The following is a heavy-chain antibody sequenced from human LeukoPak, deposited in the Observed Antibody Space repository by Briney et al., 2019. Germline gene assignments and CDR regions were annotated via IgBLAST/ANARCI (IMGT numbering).Heavy chain of an antibody. CDR3: ARDRSSGWYGYYFDY. V-gene: IGHV1-18*01. Sequence: ASVKVSCKASGYTFTSYGVSWVRQAPGQGLEWMGWISAYNGNTNYAQKLQGRVTMTTGTSTSTAYMELRSLRSDDTAVYYCARDRSSGWYGYYFDYWGQGTLVTVSS. D-gene: IGHD6-19*01. J-gene: IGHJ4*02. CDR1: GYTFTSYG. CDR2: ISAYNGNT.